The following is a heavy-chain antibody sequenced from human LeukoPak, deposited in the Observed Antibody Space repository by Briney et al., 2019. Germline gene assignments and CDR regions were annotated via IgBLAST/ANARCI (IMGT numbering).Heavy chain of an antibody. CDR2: IDGSGSF. Sequence: SETLSLTCTVSGYSISSGYLWGWIRQPPGKGLEWIGSIDGSGSFYYNPSLKSRVTISVDTSRNQFSLKMTSVTAADTAVYYCARADPLTVVVVFDYWGRGTLVTVSS. CDR1: GYSISSGYL. CDR3: ARADPLTVVVVFDY. V-gene: IGHV4-38-2*02. J-gene: IGHJ4*02. D-gene: IGHD2-15*01.